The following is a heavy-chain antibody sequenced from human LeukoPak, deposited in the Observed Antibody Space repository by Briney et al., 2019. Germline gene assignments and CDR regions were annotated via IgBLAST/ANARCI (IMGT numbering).Heavy chain of an antibody. CDR3: ARGWGYFDY. CDR1: GGSISNYY. J-gene: IGHJ4*02. D-gene: IGHD6-19*01. Sequence: SETLSLTCTVSGGSISNYYWSWIRQPPGKGLEWIGYIFYTGTTNYNFSLKIRLTISVDTSKNQFSLRLTSVTAADTAVYYCARGWGYFDYWGQGTLVTVSS. V-gene: IGHV4-59*01. CDR2: IFYTGTT.